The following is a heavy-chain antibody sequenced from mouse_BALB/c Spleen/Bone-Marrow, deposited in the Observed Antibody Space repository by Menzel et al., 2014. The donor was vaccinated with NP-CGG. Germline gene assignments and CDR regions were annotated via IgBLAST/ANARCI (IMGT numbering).Heavy chain of an antibody. CDR2: IDPENGNT. CDR1: GFNIKDYY. V-gene: IGHV14-1*02. CDR3: ARGDGYAKDY. J-gene: IGHJ4*01. Sequence: VQLQQSGAEIVRPGALVKLSCKASGFNIKDYYMQWVKQRPEQGLEWIGWIDPENGNTIYDPKFQGKASITADTSSNTAYLQLSSPTSEDTAVYYCARGDGYAKDYWGQGTSVTVSS.